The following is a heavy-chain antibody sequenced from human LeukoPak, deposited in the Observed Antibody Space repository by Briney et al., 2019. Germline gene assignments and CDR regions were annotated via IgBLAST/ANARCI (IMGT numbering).Heavy chain of an antibody. CDR2: ISGSGDYT. J-gene: IGHJ4*02. Sequence: PAGGSLRLSCAASGFTFSSHGMSWVRQAPGKGLEWVSTISGSGDYTYYADSVKGRFTISRDNSKNTLYLQMNSLRAEDTAVYYCAKVTYGSGTYGAFDSWGQGTLVTVSS. CDR1: GFTFSSHG. CDR3: AKVTYGSGTYGAFDS. D-gene: IGHD3-10*01. V-gene: IGHV3-23*01.